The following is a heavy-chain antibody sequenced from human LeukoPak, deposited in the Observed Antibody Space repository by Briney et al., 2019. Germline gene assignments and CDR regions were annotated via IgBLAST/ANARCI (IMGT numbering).Heavy chain of an antibody. CDR1: GFSFSGYW. V-gene: IGHV3-7*01. Sequence: PGGSLRLSCAASGFSFSGYWMTWVRQAPGKGLEWVANVKSDGSEKYYVDSVKGRFTISRDNAKNSLYLQMNSLRAEDTAVYYCARDQRRITIFGVVIPWPYYFDYWGQGTLVTVSS. CDR3: ARDQRRITIFGVVIPWPYYFDY. J-gene: IGHJ4*02. CDR2: VKSDGSEK. D-gene: IGHD3-3*01.